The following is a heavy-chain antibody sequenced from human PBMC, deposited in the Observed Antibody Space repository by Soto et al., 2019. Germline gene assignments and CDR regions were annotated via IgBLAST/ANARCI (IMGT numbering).Heavy chain of an antibody. J-gene: IGHJ4*02. CDR1: GFTFSGYS. CDR2: ISSSSSTI. V-gene: IGHV3-48*01. CDR3: ARDLLVYYYDS. D-gene: IGHD3-22*01. Sequence: GGSLRLSCAASGFTFSGYSMNWVRQAPGKGLEWVSYISSSSSTIWCAESVKGRFTISRDNVKNSLYLQMNSLRAEDTAVYYCARDLLVYYYDSWGRGTLVTVSS.